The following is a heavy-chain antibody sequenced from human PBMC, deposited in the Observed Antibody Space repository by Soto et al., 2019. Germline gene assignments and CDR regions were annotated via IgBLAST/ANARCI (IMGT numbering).Heavy chain of an antibody. Sequence: GESLKISCNGSGYSFTSYCISLVRQMPGKGLEWMGRIDPSDSYTNYSPSFQGHVTISADKSISTAYLQWSSLKASDTAMYYCARHGDYHPMDVWGQGTTVTVSS. CDR1: GYSFTSYC. CDR2: IDPSDSYT. J-gene: IGHJ6*02. V-gene: IGHV5-10-1*01. D-gene: IGHD3-16*01. CDR3: ARHGDYHPMDV.